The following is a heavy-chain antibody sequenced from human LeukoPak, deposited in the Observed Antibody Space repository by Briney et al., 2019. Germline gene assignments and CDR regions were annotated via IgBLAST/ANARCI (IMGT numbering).Heavy chain of an antibody. V-gene: IGHV7-4-1*02. CDR1: GYTFTNYA. CDR3: ARAYQRLGYLSLPDY. J-gene: IGHJ4*02. CDR2: IHPSTGNP. D-gene: IGHD3-16*02. Sequence: GASVKVSCKASGYTFTNYAMNGVRQAPGQGVEWMGWIHPSTGNPTYAQGFTGRFVSSLDTSVSTTYLQISSLKAEDTAVYYCARAYQRLGYLSLPDYWGQGTLVTVSS.